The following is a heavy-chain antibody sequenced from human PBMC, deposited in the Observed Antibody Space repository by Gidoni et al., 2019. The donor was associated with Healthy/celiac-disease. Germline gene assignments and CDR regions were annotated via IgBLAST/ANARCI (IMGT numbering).Heavy chain of an antibody. V-gene: IGHV3-48*01. D-gene: IGHD3-3*01. Sequence: EVQRVDAGGGLVQPGGSLRLACEASGFAFRSYRMNWVRQAPGKALEWVSYISSSSSTIYYADSVKGRFTISRDNAKTSLFLQMNSLRAEDTAVYYCARAGITIFGVADAFDIWGQGTMVTVSS. CDR3: ARAGITIFGVADAFDI. J-gene: IGHJ3*02. CDR1: GFAFRSYR. CDR2: ISSSSSTI.